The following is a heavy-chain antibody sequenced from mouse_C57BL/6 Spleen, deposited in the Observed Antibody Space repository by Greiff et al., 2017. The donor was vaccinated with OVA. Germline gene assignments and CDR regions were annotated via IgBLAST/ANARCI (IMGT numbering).Heavy chain of an antibody. Sequence: VQLQQSGAELMKPGASVKLSCKATGYTFTGYWIEWVKQRPGHGLEWIGEIFPGSGSTNYNQKFKGKATFTADTYSNTAYMQLSSLTTEDSAIYYGVRRGSSGEGDLWYCDVWGTGTTVTVSS. CDR2: IFPGSGST. CDR1: GYTFTGYW. V-gene: IGHV1-9*01. D-gene: IGHD3-2*02. CDR3: VRRGSSGEGDLWYCDV. J-gene: IGHJ1*03.